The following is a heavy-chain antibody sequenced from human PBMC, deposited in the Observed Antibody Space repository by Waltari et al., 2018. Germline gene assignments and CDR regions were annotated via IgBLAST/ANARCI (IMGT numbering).Heavy chain of an antibody. Sequence: QVQLQESGPGLVKPSETLSLTCAVSGYSISSGYYWGWIRQPPGKGLEWIGSIYHSGSTDYNPSLKSRVTISVDTSKNQFSLKLSSVTAADTAGYYCARQGDSSGWYPGGYWGQGTLVTVSS. V-gene: IGHV4-38-2*01. D-gene: IGHD6-19*01. J-gene: IGHJ4*02. CDR3: ARQGDSSGWYPGGY. CDR1: GYSISSGYY. CDR2: IYHSGST.